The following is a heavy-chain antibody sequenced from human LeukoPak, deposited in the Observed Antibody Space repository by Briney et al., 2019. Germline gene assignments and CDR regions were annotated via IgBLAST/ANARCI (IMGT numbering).Heavy chain of an antibody. D-gene: IGHD2-8*01. CDR2: ISASGAAS. CDR3: AKDYQENGAYVGYLEH. V-gene: IGHV3-23*01. J-gene: IGHJ4*02. Sequence: GGSLRLSCAASGFTFHNFAMSWVRQTPGKGLEWVSSISASGAASYHADSAKGRFTISRDNSKNTLYLQMSSLRAEDTAVYYCAKDYQENGAYVGYLEHWGQGTLVTVSS. CDR1: GFTFHNFA.